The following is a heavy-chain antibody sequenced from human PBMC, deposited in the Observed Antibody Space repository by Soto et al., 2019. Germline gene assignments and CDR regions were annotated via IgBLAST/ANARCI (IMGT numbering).Heavy chain of an antibody. CDR2: FDPEDGET. Sequence: ASVKVSCKVSGYTLTELSMHWVRQAPGKGLEWMGGFDPEDGETIYAQKFQGRVTMTEDTSTDTAYMELSSLRSEDTAVYYCATNADFGVVTNSYYYYYMDVWGKGTTVTVSS. D-gene: IGHD3-3*01. CDR1: GYTLTELS. J-gene: IGHJ6*03. CDR3: ATNADFGVVTNSYYYYYMDV. V-gene: IGHV1-24*01.